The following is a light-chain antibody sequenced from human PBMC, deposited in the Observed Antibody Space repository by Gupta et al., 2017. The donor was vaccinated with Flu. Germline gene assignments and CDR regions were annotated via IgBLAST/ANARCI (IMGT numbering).Light chain of an antibody. V-gene: IGKV1-39*01. CDR3: QQSFSDPWT. CDR2: GAG. J-gene: IGKJ1*01. Sequence: GDRVVITCRASHDIDYYLNWYQHKPERAPSLLIFGAGSLDTGVPSRFSGTGSGTNFTLAISGLQPEDFTTYYCQQSFSDPWTFGQGTTVEV. CDR1: HDIDYY.